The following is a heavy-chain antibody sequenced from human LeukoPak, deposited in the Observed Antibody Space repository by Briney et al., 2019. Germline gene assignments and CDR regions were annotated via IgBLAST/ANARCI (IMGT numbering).Heavy chain of an antibody. CDR1: GFTFSSYW. CDR3: ARAFHGAVDY. CDR2: ISTDGSST. J-gene: IGHJ4*02. D-gene: IGHD4-17*01. Sequence: GGSLRLSCAASGFTFSSYWMHWVRQTPGKGLVWVSRISTDGSSTTYADSVKGRFTISRDNAKNTLYLQMHSLRAEDTAVYYCARAFHGAVDYWGQGTLVTVSS. V-gene: IGHV3-74*01.